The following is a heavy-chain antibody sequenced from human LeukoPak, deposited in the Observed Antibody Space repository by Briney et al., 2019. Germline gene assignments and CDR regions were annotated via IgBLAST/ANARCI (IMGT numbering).Heavy chain of an antibody. CDR2: INPNSGGT. D-gene: IGHD6-6*01. V-gene: IGHV1-2*02. CDR1: GYTFTDYY. J-gene: IGHJ4*02. Sequence: ASVKVSCKASGYTFTDYYMHWVRQAPGQGVEWMGWINPNSGGTNYAQKFQGRVTMTRDTSISLVYMELSRLRSDDTAVYYCARGGKVSSPDYWGQGTLVTVSS. CDR3: ARGGKVSSPDY.